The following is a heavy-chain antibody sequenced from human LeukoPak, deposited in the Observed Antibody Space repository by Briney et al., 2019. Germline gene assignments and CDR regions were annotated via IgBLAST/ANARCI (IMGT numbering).Heavy chain of an antibody. CDR1: GGAISSYY. V-gene: IGHV4-59*01. D-gene: IGHD3-10*01. J-gene: IGHJ3*02. Sequence: SETLSLTCTVSGGAISSYYWSWIRQPPGKGLEWIGYIYYSGSTNYNPSLKSRVTVSVDTSNNQFSLKLSSVTAADTAVYYCARENAMFRGAFDAFDIWGRGTMVTVSS. CDR3: ARENAMFRGAFDAFDI. CDR2: IYYSGST.